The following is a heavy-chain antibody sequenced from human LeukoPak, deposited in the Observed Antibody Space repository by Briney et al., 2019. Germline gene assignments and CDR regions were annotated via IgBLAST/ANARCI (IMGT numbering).Heavy chain of an antibody. CDR1: GGSISSYY. Sequence: PSETLSLTCTVSGGSISSYYWSWIRQPPGKGLEWIGYIYYSGSTNYNPSLKSRVTISVDTSKNQFSLKLSSVTAADTAVYYCARERIAAGYFDYWGQGTLVTVSS. D-gene: IGHD6-13*01. J-gene: IGHJ4*02. CDR2: IYYSGST. V-gene: IGHV4-59*01. CDR3: ARERIAAGYFDY.